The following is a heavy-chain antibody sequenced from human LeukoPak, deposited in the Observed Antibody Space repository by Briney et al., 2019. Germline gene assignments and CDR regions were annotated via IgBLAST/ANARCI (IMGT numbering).Heavy chain of an antibody. D-gene: IGHD6-13*01. J-gene: IGHJ1*01. CDR3: ARDGPIAAAGSSYFQH. V-gene: IGHV3-33*08. Sequence: GGSLRLSCEVSGFTFSTYPMHWVRQAPGKGLEWVAVIWYDGSNKYYADSVKGRFTISRDNSKNTLYLQMNSLRAEDTAVYYCARDGPIAAAGSSYFQHWSQGTLVTVSS. CDR2: IWYDGSNK. CDR1: GFTFSTYP.